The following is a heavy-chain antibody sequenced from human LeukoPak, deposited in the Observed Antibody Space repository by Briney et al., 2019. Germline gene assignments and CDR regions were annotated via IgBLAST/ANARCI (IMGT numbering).Heavy chain of an antibody. D-gene: IGHD3-9*01. CDR1: GFTFSNYW. CDR2: IKQDGSEQ. V-gene: IGHV3-7*01. CDR3: AIDSPYDY. Sequence: GGSLRLSCVASGFTFSNYWMSWVRQAPGKGLEWVANIKQDGSEQYYVDSVKGRFTVSRDNAKNSLHLQMNSLRAEDTAVYYCAIDSPYDYWGQGTLVTVSS. J-gene: IGHJ4*02.